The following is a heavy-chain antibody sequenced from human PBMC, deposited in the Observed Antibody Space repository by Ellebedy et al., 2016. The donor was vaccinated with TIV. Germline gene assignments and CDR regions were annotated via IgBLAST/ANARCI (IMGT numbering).Heavy chain of an antibody. J-gene: IGHJ4*02. CDR2: IYYSGST. CDR1: GGSISSYY. Sequence: MPSDTLSLTCTVSGGSISSYYWSWIRQPPGKGLEWIGYIYYSGSTNYNPALKSRVTISVDTSKNQFSLKLSSVTAADTAVYYCARLEARSSTIIRGYYFDYWGQGTLVTVSS. CDR3: ARLEARSSTIIRGYYFDY. D-gene: IGHD2-2*01. V-gene: IGHV4-59*08.